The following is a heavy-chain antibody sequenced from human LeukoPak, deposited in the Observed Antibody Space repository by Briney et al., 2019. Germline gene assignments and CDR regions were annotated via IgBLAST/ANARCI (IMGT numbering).Heavy chain of an antibody. D-gene: IGHD5-12*01. Sequence: SETLSLTCSVSGDSVRSGTYYWSWIRQPAGKGLEWIGRIYTSGSTSYNPSLKSRVTISVDTSKNQFSLKLTSVTAADTAVYYCARGGGATRIDYWGQGTLVTVSS. CDR1: GDSVRSGTYY. CDR2: IYTSGST. CDR3: ARGGGATRIDY. V-gene: IGHV4-61*02. J-gene: IGHJ4*02.